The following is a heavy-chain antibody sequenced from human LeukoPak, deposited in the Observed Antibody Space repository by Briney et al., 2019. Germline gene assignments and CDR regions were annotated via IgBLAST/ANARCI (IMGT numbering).Heavy chain of an antibody. D-gene: IGHD3-22*01. CDR2: INSDVSIT. CDR3: VKGSEAYCDSKSDY. Sequence: GGSLRLSCAASGFTFNTYWMHWVRQTPGKGLVWVSHINSDVSITTYADSVKGRFTISRDNAKNTLYLQMSSLRAEDTAVYYCVKGSEAYCDSKSDYWGQGTLVTVSS. J-gene: IGHJ4*02. CDR1: GFTFNTYW. V-gene: IGHV3-74*01.